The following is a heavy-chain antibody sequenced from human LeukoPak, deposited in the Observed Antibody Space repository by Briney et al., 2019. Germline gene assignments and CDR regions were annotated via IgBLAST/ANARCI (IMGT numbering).Heavy chain of an antibody. V-gene: IGHV4-38-2*02. CDR2: IYHSGGT. J-gene: IGHJ5*02. CDR1: GDVISSGYY. Sequence: SETLSLTCTVSGDVISSGYYWSWIRQPPGKGLEWIGYIYHSGGTYYNPSLKSRVSISVDKSNNQFSLKVNSVTAADTAVYYCARDALGFDPWGQGTLVTVSS. CDR3: ARDALGFDP.